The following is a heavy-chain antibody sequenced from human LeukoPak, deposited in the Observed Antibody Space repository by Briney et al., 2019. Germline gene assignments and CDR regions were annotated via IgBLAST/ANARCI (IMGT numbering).Heavy chain of an antibody. CDR2: ISGGGGSS. D-gene: IGHD4-17*01. CDR1: GFTFSNYA. CDR3: AKSHYGEES. V-gene: IGHV3-23*01. J-gene: IGHJ5*02. Sequence: GGSLRLSCAASGFTFSNYAMTWVRQGPGKGLEWVSSISGGGGSSYYADSVQGRFTISRDNSKNTMSLQMNGLRVEDTAVYYCAKSHYGEESWGQGTLVTVSS.